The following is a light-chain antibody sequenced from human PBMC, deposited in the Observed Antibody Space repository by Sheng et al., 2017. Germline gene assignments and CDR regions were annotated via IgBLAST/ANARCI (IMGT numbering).Light chain of an antibody. CDR2: TAS. CDR3: QQSYSSPYT. J-gene: IGKJ2*01. Sequence: DIQMTQSPSSLSASVGDRVSITCRASQSISNSFNWYQQKPGKAPKLLIYTASTLQTGVPSRFSGTGSGTDFTLTITSLQPEDFATYYCQQSYSSPYTFGQGTKLEIK. V-gene: IGKV1-39*01. CDR1: QSISNS.